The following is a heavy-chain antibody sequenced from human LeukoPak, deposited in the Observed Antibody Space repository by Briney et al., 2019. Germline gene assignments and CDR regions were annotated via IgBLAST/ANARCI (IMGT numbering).Heavy chain of an antibody. V-gene: IGHV4-31*03. CDR2: IYYSGST. Sequence: PSETLSLTCTVSGGSISSGGYYWSWIRQHPGKGLEWIGYIYYSGSTYYNPSLKSRVTISVDTSKNQFSLKLSSVTAADTAVYYCARRAAAGTLDYWGQGTLVTVSS. D-gene: IGHD6-13*01. CDR1: GGSISSGGYY. J-gene: IGHJ4*02. CDR3: ARRAAAGTLDY.